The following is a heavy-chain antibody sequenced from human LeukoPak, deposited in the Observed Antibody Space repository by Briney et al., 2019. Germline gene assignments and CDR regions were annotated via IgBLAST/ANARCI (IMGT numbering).Heavy chain of an antibody. V-gene: IGHV1-2*04. D-gene: IGHD3-3*01. J-gene: IGHJ4*02. CDR3: ARSLHVGLEWLYYFDY. CDR1: GYTFTGYY. CDR2: INPNSGGT. Sequence: ASVKVSCTASGYTFTGYYMHWVRQAPGQGLEWMGWINPNSGGTNYAQKFQGWVTMTRDTSISTAYMELSRLRSDDTAVYYCARSLHVGLEWLYYFDYWGQGTLVTVSS.